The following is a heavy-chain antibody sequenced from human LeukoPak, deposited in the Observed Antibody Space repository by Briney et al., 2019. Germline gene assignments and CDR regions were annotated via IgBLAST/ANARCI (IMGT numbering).Heavy chain of an antibody. J-gene: IGHJ4*02. CDR1: GFTFSSAW. V-gene: IGHV3-15*01. CDR2: IKSKTDGGTT. CDR3: ASPERREGLGY. Sequence: GGSLRLSCAASGFTFSSAWMSWVRQAPGKGLEWVGRIKSKTDGGTTDYAAPVKGRFTISRDDSKNTLYLQMNSLRAEDTAVYYCASPERREGLGYWGQGTLVTVSS. D-gene: IGHD3/OR15-3a*01.